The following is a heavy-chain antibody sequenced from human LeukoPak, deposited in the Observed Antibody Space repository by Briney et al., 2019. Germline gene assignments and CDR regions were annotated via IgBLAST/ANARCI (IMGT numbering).Heavy chain of an antibody. D-gene: IGHD5-18*01. Sequence: GGSLRPSCAASGFTFSSYWMSWVRQAPGKGLEWVANIKQDGSEKYYVDSVKGRFTISRDNAKNSLYLQTNSLRAEDTAVYYCARGTDTAMNYYYYGMDVWGQGTTVTVSS. CDR1: GFTFSSYW. J-gene: IGHJ6*02. V-gene: IGHV3-7*01. CDR2: IKQDGSEK. CDR3: ARGTDTAMNYYYYGMDV.